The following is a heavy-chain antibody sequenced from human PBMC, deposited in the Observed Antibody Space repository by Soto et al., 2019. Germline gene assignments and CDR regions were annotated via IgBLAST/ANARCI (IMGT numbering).Heavy chain of an antibody. J-gene: IGHJ4*02. CDR2: IYPGDSDA. Sequence: GESLKISCKSSGYSFTDYWIGWVRQMPGKGLEWMGIIYPGDSDARYSPSFQGQVTISVDTSINTAFLRWNSLTASDTAMYYCARQVVSNTLNGHFHEFDYWGQRSLVTVSS. CDR1: GYSFTDYW. CDR3: ARQVVSNTLNGHFHEFDY. V-gene: IGHV5-51*01. D-gene: IGHD3-9*01.